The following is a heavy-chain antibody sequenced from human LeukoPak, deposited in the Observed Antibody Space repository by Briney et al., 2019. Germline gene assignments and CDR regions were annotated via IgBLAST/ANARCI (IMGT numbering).Heavy chain of an antibody. Sequence: PGRSLRLSCAASGFTFSSYSMNWVRQAPGKGLEWVSSISSSSSYIYYADSLKGRFTISRDNAKNSLYLQMNILRVEDTAVYYCERNQQSSTSRLDYWGQGTLATVSS. CDR2: ISSSSSYI. CDR1: GFTFSSYS. J-gene: IGHJ4*02. CDR3: ERNQQSSTSRLDY. D-gene: IGHD6-6*01. V-gene: IGHV3-21*01.